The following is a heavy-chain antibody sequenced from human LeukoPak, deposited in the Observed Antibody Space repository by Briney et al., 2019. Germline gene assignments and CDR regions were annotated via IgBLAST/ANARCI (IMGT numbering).Heavy chain of an antibody. J-gene: IGHJ5*02. CDR1: GGSMRSY. D-gene: IGHD3-10*01. CDR3: ARDSGTTGEVKFDP. CDR2: IYGSGST. Sequence: SETLSLTCTVSGGSMRSYWSWIRQPAGKGLEWIGRIYGSGSTDYNPSLKSRVTMSIDTSKNQFSLNLISVTAADTAVYYCARDSGTTGEVKFDPWGQGTLVTVSS. V-gene: IGHV4-4*07.